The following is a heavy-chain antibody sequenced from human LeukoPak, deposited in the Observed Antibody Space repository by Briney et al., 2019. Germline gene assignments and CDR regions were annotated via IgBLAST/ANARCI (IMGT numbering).Heavy chain of an antibody. CDR3: ARTRVRLRSSSFGY. CDR1: GGSFSGYY. J-gene: IGHJ4*02. D-gene: IGHD4-17*01. V-gene: IGHV4-34*01. Sequence: SETLSLTCAVYGGSFSGYYWSWIRQPPGKGLEWIGEINHSGSTNYNPSLKSRVTISVDMSKNQFSLKLSSVTAADTAVYYCARTRVRLRSSSFGYWGQGTLVTVSS. CDR2: INHSGST.